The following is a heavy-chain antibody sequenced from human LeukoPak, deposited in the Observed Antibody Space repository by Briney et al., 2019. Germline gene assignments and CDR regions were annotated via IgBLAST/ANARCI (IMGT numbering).Heavy chain of an antibody. CDR2: VNPNSGGT. CDR3: ARGGRITIFGVVIPDWFDP. Sequence: ASVTVSCTASGYTFTGYYMHWVRQAPGQGLEWMGWVNPNSGGTNYAQKFQGRVTMTRDTSISTAYMELSRLRSDDTAVYYCARGGRITIFGVVIPDWFDPWGQGTLVTVSS. V-gene: IGHV1-2*02. CDR1: GYTFTGYY. J-gene: IGHJ5*02. D-gene: IGHD3-3*01.